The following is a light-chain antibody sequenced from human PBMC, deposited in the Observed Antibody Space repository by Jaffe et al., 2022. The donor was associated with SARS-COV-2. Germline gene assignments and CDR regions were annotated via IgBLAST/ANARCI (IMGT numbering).Light chain of an antibody. CDR3: QQYNSWPRT. J-gene: IGKJ1*01. Sequence: EIVMTQSPATLSVSPGERATLSCRTSQSVSSSLAWYQQKPGQAPRLFIYGASTRATGIPARFSGSGSGTEFTLTISSLQSEDFAVYYCQQYNSWPRTFGQGTKVEIK. CDR2: GAS. V-gene: IGKV3-15*01. CDR1: QSVSSS.